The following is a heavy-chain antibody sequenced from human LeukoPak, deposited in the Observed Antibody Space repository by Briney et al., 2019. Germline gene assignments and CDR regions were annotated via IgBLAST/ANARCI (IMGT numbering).Heavy chain of an antibody. V-gene: IGHV3-7*01. Sequence: PGGSLRLSCAASGFTFSSYWMSWVRQAPGKGLGWVANIKQDESEKYYGDSVKGRFTISRDNAKNSLYLQMNSLRAEDTAVYYCARVEDYDILTGFDDWGQGTLVTVSS. CDR1: GFTFSSYW. J-gene: IGHJ4*02. CDR3: ARVEDYDILTGFDD. CDR2: IKQDESEK. D-gene: IGHD3-9*01.